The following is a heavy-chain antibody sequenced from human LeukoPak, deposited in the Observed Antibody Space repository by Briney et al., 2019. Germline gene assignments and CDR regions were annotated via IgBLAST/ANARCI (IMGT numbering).Heavy chain of an antibody. CDR3: ARTNRYAGGDRHFDY. Sequence: SETLSLTCTASGGSITNYYWSWIRQPPGKGLEWIGYIYDSGSTNYNPSLKSRVTISVETSKNQFSLKLISVTAADTAVYYCARTNRYAGGDRHFDYWGQGTLVTVSS. D-gene: IGHD1-14*01. J-gene: IGHJ4*02. V-gene: IGHV4-59*12. CDR2: IYDSGST. CDR1: GGSITNYY.